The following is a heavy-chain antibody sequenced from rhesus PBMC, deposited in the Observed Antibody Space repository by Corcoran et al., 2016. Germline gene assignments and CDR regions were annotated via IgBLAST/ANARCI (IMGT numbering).Heavy chain of an antibody. CDR3: ARQGYTDHLGGLDS. J-gene: IGHJ6*01. CDR1: GGSISGYYN. CDR2: FYSIPART. Sequence: QVQLQESGPGLVKPSETLSLTCTVSGGSISGYYNWNWIRQSPGKGLEWIGAFYSIPARTNYHTSLKRRVTISKDTSKNQFSLRLTSVTAADTAVYYCARQGYTDHLGGLDSWGQGVVVTVSS. V-gene: IGHV4-143*01. D-gene: IGHD2-39*02.